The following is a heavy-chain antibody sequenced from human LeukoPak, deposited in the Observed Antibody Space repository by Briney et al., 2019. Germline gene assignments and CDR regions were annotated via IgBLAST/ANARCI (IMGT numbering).Heavy chain of an antibody. D-gene: IGHD5-18*01. CDR3: ARGTRGYSYG. J-gene: IGHJ4*02. V-gene: IGHV4-61*01. CDR1: GASVSSGSYY. Sequence: SETLSLTCTVSGASVSSGSYYWSWIRQPPGKGLEWIGYIYYSGSTNYNPSLKSRVTISVDTSKNQFSLKLSSVTAADTAVYYCARGTRGYSYGWGQGTLVTVSS. CDR2: IYYSGST.